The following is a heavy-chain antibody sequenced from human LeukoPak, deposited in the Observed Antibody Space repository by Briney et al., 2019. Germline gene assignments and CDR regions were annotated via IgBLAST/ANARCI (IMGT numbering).Heavy chain of an antibody. D-gene: IGHD4-17*01. J-gene: IGHJ4*02. Sequence: SETLSLTCTVSGDSISGYYWTWMRQPPGKGLEWIGYIYSSGSTKYNPSLESRLSISIDTSKNQFSLKLSSVTAADTAVYFRARLRNYCDYWGQGTLVTVSS. CDR1: GDSISGYY. V-gene: IGHV4-59*01. CDR3: ARLRNYCDY. CDR2: IYSSGST.